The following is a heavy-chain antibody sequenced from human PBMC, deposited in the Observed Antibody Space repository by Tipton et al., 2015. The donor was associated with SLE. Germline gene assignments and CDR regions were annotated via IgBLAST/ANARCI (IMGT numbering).Heavy chain of an antibody. CDR3: AKDLTGARTY. V-gene: IGHV3-23*01. J-gene: IGHJ4*02. Sequence: SLRLSCVGSGFTFGTYTMTWVRQTPGKGLEWVSGISGNGGSTYYADSVKGRFTVSRDNSKDTLYLHMNSLRDDDSGVYYCAKDLTGARTYWGQGTLVTVSS. CDR1: GFTFGTYT. CDR2: ISGNGGST. D-gene: IGHD3-10*01.